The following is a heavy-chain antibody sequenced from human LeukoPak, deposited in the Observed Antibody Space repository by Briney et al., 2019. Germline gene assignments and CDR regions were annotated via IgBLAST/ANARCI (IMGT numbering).Heavy chain of an antibody. CDR2: IYWDDDK. D-gene: IGHD3-10*01. J-gene: IGHJ4*02. V-gene: IGHV2-5*02. CDR1: GFSLSTSGVG. Sequence: SGPTLVKPTQTLTLTCTFSGFSLSTSGVGVGWVRQPPGKALEWLALIYWDDDKRYSPSLKSRLTITKDTSKNQVVLTMTNMDPVDTATYYCAHMHGSGSSLRLWGQGTLVTVSS. CDR3: AHMHGSGSSLRL.